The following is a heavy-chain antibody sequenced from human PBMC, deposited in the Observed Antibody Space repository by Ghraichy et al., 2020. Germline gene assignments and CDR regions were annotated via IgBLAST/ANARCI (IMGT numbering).Heavy chain of an antibody. Sequence: LSLTCAASGFTLSSYEMNWVRQAPGKGLEWVSYISNSGSNIYYADSVRGRFTISRDNAKNSLYLQMNSLRAEDTAVYYCAREYRSSSGRTFDYWGQGTLVTVSS. V-gene: IGHV3-48*03. CDR3: AREYRSSSGRTFDY. CDR2: ISNSGSNI. CDR1: GFTLSSYE. D-gene: IGHD6-6*01. J-gene: IGHJ4*02.